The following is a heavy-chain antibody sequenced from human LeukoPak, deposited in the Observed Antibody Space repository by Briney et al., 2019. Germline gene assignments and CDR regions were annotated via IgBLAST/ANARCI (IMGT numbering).Heavy chain of an antibody. Sequence: GGSLRLSCAASGFTFSSYAMSWVRQAPGKGLEWVSAISGSGGSTYYADSVKGRFTISGDNSKNTLYLQMNSLRAEDTAVYYCAKSRSDCSSTSCSGFDYWGQGTLVTVSS. J-gene: IGHJ4*02. CDR1: GFTFSSYA. CDR3: AKSRSDCSSTSCSGFDY. V-gene: IGHV3-23*01. CDR2: ISGSGGST. D-gene: IGHD2-2*01.